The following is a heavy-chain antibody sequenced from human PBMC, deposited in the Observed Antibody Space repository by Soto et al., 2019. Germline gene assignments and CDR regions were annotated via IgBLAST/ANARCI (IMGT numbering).Heavy chain of an antibody. V-gene: IGHV4-34*01. J-gene: IGHJ6*03. CDR1: GGSFSGYQ. Sequence: QVQLQQWGAGLLKPSETLSLTCAVYGGSFSGYQWSWIRQTPGKGLEWIGEINDSGNISFNPSLKSRVTILLDTPKKQISLKLSSVTAADSAVYYCARGLILWFGDLSRRGGYYYYMDVWGKGTTVTVSS. D-gene: IGHD3-10*01. CDR3: ARGLILWFGDLSRRGGYYYYMDV. CDR2: INDSGNI.